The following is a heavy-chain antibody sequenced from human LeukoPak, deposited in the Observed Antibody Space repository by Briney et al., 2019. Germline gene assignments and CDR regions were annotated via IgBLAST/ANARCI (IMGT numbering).Heavy chain of an antibody. CDR3: ARSRYYYDSSGYYYDAAFDY. J-gene: IGHJ4*02. Sequence: SETLSLTCTVSGGSISSYYWSWIRQPAGKGLEWIGRIYTSGSTNYNPSLKSRVTMSVDTSKNQFSLKLSSVTAADTAVYYCARSRYYYDSSGYYYDAAFDYWGQGTLVTVSS. V-gene: IGHV4-4*07. D-gene: IGHD3-22*01. CDR2: IYTSGST. CDR1: GGSISSYY.